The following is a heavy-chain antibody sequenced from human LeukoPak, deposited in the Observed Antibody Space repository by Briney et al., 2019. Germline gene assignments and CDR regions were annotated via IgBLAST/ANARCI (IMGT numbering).Heavy chain of an antibody. CDR1: GFTFSDYW. V-gene: IGHV3-7*01. J-gene: IGHJ4*02. CDR2: IKQDGREK. CDR3: ARPAYPRHDSSGYYSQ. D-gene: IGHD3-22*01. Sequence: GGSLRLSCAASGFTFSDYWMSWVRQAPGKGLEWVANIKQDGREKYYVDSVKGRFTISRDNAKNSLYLQMNNLRADDTAVYYCARPAYPRHDSSGYYSQWGQGTLVTVSS.